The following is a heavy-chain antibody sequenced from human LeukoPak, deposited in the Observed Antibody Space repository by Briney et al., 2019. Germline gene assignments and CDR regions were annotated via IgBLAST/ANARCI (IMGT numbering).Heavy chain of an antibody. Sequence: SETLSLTCTVSGGSISSYYWSWIRQPPGKGLEWIGYIYYSGSTNYNPSLKSRVTISVDTSKNQFSLKLSSVTAAVTAVYYCARDGVSYFDNSGYYVPDAFDIWGQGTMVTVSS. CDR3: ARDGVSYFDNSGYYVPDAFDI. CDR2: IYYSGST. D-gene: IGHD3-22*01. J-gene: IGHJ3*02. CDR1: GGSISSYY. V-gene: IGHV4-59*01.